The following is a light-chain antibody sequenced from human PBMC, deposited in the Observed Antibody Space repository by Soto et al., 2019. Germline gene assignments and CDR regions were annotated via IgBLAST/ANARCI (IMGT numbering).Light chain of an antibody. CDR1: QFVRSN. J-gene: IGKJ4*01. CDR3: HQYNSWPLT. V-gene: IGKV3-15*01. Sequence: EIGMTQSPATLSVSPGDRVTLSCRASQFVRSNSAWYQQKPGQAPRLLIYGASLRASGIPARFSGSGYGTEFTLTISSLQSEDFAVYYCHQYNSWPLTFGGGTKV. CDR2: GAS.